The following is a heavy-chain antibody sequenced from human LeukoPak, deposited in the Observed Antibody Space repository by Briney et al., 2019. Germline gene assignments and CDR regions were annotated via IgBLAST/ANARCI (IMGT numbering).Heavy chain of an antibody. CDR1: GFTFSSYN. D-gene: IGHD3-9*01. V-gene: IGHV3-23*01. J-gene: IGHJ4*02. CDR2: ISSGDRT. Sequence: PGGSLRLSCAGSGFTFSSYNMNWVRQAPGKGLEWVAGISSGDRTFHAESVKGRFTISRDKSKDTLYLQMNSLRAEDTAVYYCAKDATASPYFHWFDNWGQGTQVIVSS. CDR3: AKDATASPYFHWFDN.